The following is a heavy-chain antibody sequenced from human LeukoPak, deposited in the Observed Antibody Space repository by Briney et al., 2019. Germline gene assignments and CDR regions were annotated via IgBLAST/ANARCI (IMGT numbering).Heavy chain of an antibody. D-gene: IGHD3-10*01. V-gene: IGHV1-18*01. J-gene: IGHJ4*02. CDR2: ISGYNGNT. CDR3: AREVPFGSGSPSFDY. Sequence: ASVKVSCKAAGYTFTSYGISWVRQAPGQGLXXXXXISGYNGNTNYAQKVQGRVTMTRDTSTSTAYMELRSLRSDDTAVYYCAREVPFGSGSPSFDYWGQGTLVTVSS. CDR1: GYTFTSYG.